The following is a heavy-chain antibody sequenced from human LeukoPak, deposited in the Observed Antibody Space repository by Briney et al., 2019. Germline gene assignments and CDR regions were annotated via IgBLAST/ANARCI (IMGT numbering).Heavy chain of an antibody. D-gene: IGHD3-3*01. V-gene: IGHV4-4*07. CDR1: GGSISSYY. CDR2: IYTSGST. CDR3: ASSYYDFWSGSAPSYGMDV. Sequence: SETLSLTCTVSGGSISSYYWSWIRQPAGKGLEWIGRIYTSGSTNYNPSLKSRVTMSVDTSKNQFSLKLSSVTAADTAVYYCASSYYDFWSGSAPSYGMDVWGQGTTVTVSS. J-gene: IGHJ6*02.